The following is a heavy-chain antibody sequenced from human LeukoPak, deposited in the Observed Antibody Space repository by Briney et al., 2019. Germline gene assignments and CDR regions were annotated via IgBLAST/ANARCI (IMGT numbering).Heavy chain of an antibody. D-gene: IGHD6-13*01. CDR2: IYSGGST. V-gene: IGHV3-66*01. CDR1: GFTVSSNY. Sequence: GGSLRLSCAASGFTVSSNYMSWVRQAPGKGLEWVSVIYSGGSTYYADSVKGRFTISRDSSKNTLYLQMNSLRAEDTAVYYCARDLYSRTFDYWGQGTLVTVSS. J-gene: IGHJ4*02. CDR3: ARDLYSRTFDY.